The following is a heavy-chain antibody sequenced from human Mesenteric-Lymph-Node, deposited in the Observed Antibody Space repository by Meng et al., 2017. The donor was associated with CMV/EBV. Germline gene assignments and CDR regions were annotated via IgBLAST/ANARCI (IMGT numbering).Heavy chain of an antibody. V-gene: IGHV3-23*01. Sequence: GESLKISCVASGFNFRIYAMSWVRQAPGKGLEWVSDISDSGSSAYYADSVKGRFIISRDNSKNTLYLQMSSLRAEDTAVYYCAKGCSDYKCYIESWGQGALVTVSS. D-gene: IGHD3-10*01. CDR3: AKGCSDYKCYIES. J-gene: IGHJ4*02. CDR1: GFNFRIYA. CDR2: ISDSGSSA.